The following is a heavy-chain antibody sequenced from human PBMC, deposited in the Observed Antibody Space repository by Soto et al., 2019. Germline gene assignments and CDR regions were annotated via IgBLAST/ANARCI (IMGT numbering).Heavy chain of an antibody. D-gene: IGHD3-22*01. CDR1: GGSLSSSAYS. V-gene: IGHV4-30-2*01. CDR2: IYQSGST. J-gene: IGHJ3*02. CDR3: ARELLFYDSDGFSWDDAFDI. Sequence: SETLSLTFAVSGGSLSSSAYSWSWIRQPPGKGLEWIGFIYQSGSTYYNPSLKSRVTMSLDRPKNQFSLKLSSVTAADTAVYYCARELLFYDSDGFSWDDAFDIWGQGTM.